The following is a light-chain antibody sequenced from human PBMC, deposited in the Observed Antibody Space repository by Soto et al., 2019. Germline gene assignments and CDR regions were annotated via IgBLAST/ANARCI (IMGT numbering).Light chain of an antibody. Sequence: QSVLTQPASESGSPGQSITISCTGTSSDVGGYDYVSWYQQHPGKAPKLMIYDVSNRPSGVSNRFSGSKSGNTASLTISGLQAEDEADYYCSSYTSSNTLVVFGGGTQLTVL. CDR1: SSDVGGYDY. CDR2: DVS. CDR3: SSYTSSNTLVV. V-gene: IGLV2-14*03. J-gene: IGLJ2*01.